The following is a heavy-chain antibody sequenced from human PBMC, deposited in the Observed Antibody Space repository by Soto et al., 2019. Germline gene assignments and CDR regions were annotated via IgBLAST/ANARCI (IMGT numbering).Heavy chain of an antibody. D-gene: IGHD3-16*02. CDR3: ARGGYDYVWGSYRRFDY. J-gene: IGHJ4*02. CDR1: GGSFSGYY. Sequence: PSETLSLTCAVYGGSFSGYYWSRIRQPPGKGLEWIGEINHSGSTNYNPSLKSRVTISVDTSKNQFSLKLSSVTAADTAVYYCARGGYDYVWGSYRRFDYWGQGTLVTVSS. CDR2: INHSGST. V-gene: IGHV4-34*01.